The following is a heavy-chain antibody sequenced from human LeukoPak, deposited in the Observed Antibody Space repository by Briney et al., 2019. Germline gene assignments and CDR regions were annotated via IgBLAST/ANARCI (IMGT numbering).Heavy chain of an antibody. V-gene: IGHV1-69*06. CDR2: IIPIFGTA. CDR1: GGTFSSYA. D-gene: IGHD6-13*01. J-gene: IGHJ5*02. CDR3: ARDSSSSTMGFGNWFDP. Sequence: ASVKVSCKASGGTFSSYAISWVRQAPGQGLEWMGGIIPIFGTANYAQKFQGRVTITADKSTSTAYMELSSLRSEDTAVYYCARDSSSSTMGFGNWFDPWGQGTLVTVSS.